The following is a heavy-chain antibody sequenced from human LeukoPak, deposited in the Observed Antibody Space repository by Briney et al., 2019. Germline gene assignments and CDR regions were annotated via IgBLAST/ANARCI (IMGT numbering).Heavy chain of an antibody. V-gene: IGHV1-2*02. CDR1: GYTFTGYY. J-gene: IGHJ3*02. Sequence: ASVKVSCKASGYTFTGYYMHWVRQAPGQGLEWMGWINPNSGGTNYAQKFQGRVTMTRDTSISTAYMELSRLRSDDTAVYYCARERTGYYYDSSGETDAFDIWGQGTTVTVSS. CDR3: ARERTGYYYDSSGETDAFDI. CDR2: INPNSGGT. D-gene: IGHD3-22*01.